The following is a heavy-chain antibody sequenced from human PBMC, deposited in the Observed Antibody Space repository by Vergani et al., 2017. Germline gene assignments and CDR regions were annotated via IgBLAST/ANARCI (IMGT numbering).Heavy chain of an antibody. D-gene: IGHD3-10*01. Sequence: VQLVESGGGLVQPGGSLRLSCAASGFTVSSNYMSWVRQAPGKGLEWVSVIYSGGSTYYADSVKGRFTISRDNSKHTLYLQMNSLRAEDTAVYYCARDGITMVRGTGRDGMDVWGQGTTVTVS. CDR1: GFTVSSNY. J-gene: IGHJ6*02. CDR3: ARDGITMVRGTGRDGMDV. V-gene: IGHV3-66*02. CDR2: IYSGGST.